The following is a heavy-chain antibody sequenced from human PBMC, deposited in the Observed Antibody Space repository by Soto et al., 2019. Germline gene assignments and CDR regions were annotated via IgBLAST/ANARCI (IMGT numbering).Heavy chain of an antibody. Sequence: PSETLSLTCTVSGGSISSYYWSWIRQPPGKGLEWIGYIYYSGSTNYNPSLKSRVTISVDTSKNQFSLKLSSVTAADTAVYYCARDDSSGLSDWFDPWRQGTLVTVSS. CDR3: ARDDSSGLSDWFDP. CDR2: IYYSGST. CDR1: GGSISSYY. D-gene: IGHD6-19*01. V-gene: IGHV4-59*01. J-gene: IGHJ5*02.